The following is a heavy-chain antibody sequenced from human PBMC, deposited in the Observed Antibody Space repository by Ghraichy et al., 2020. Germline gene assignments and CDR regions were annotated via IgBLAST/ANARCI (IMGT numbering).Heavy chain of an antibody. V-gene: IGHV4-39*01. CDR3: ASYPYYYDSSGYSYPFDY. D-gene: IGHD3-22*01. CDR2: IYYSGST. Sequence: SETLSLTCTVSGGSISSSSYYWGWIRQPPGKGLEWIGSIYYSGSTYYNPSLKSRVTISVDTSKNQFSLKLSSVTAADTAVYYCASYPYYYDSSGYSYPFDYWGQGTLVTVSS. J-gene: IGHJ4*02. CDR1: GGSISSSSYY.